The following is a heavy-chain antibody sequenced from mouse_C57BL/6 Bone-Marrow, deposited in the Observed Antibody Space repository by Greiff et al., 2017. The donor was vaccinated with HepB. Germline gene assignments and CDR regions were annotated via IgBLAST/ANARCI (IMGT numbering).Heavy chain of an antibody. Sequence: EVKLMESGPGLVKPSQSLSLTCSVTGYSITSGYYWNWIRQFPGNKLEWMGYISYDGSNNYNPSLKNRISITRDTSKNQFFLKLNSVTTEDTATYYCARAPLYYGSTQGYFDVWGTGTTVTVSS. V-gene: IGHV3-6*01. CDR1: GYSITSGYY. CDR3: ARAPLYYGSTQGYFDV. CDR2: ISYDGSN. D-gene: IGHD1-1*01. J-gene: IGHJ1*03.